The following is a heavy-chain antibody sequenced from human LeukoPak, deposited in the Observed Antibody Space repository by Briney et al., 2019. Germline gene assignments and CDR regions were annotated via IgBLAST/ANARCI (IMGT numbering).Heavy chain of an antibody. CDR3: TRAYCGGDCYFQH. D-gene: IGHD2-21*02. V-gene: IGHV3-49*04. CDR1: GFTFGDYA. CDR2: IRSKAYGGTT. J-gene: IGHJ1*01. Sequence: SGGSLRLSWTASGFTFGDYAMSWVRQAPGKGLEWVVFIRSKAYGGTTEYAASVKGRFTISRDDSKSIAYLQMNSLNTEDTAVYYCTRAYCGGDCYFQHWGQGTLVTVSS.